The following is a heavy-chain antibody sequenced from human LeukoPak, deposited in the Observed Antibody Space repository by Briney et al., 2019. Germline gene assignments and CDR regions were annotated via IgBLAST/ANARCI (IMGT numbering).Heavy chain of an antibody. V-gene: IGHV4-61*09. Sequence: SETLSLTCSVSGGSISSGSYYWPWIRQPAGKGLEGIGHIYTSGSTDFNPSLKSRVSISVDTSKTEFSLKLSSVTAADRAVYYCARARGDTTGYQSFANWGQGTLVTVSS. CDR1: GGSISSGSYY. CDR2: IYTSGST. D-gene: IGHD3-9*01. J-gene: IGHJ4*02. CDR3: ARARGDTTGYQSFAN.